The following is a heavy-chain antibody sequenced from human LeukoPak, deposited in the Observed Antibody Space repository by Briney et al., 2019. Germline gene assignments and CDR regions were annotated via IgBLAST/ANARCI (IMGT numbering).Heavy chain of an antibody. V-gene: IGHV3-74*01. Sequence: GGSLGLSCAASGFTFSSYWIHWVRQAPGKGLAWVSRIDNDGSDTIFADSVKGRFTLSRDNAKNTVYLQMNSLRAEDTAVYYCARGGFHHGFDIWGQGTMVTVS. J-gene: IGHJ3*02. CDR1: GFTFSSYW. D-gene: IGHD1-14*01. CDR3: ARGGFHHGFDI. CDR2: IDNDGSDT.